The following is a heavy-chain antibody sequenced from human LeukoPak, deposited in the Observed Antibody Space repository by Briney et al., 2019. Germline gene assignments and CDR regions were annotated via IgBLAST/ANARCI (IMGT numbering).Heavy chain of an antibody. D-gene: IGHD2-15*01. V-gene: IGHV3-23*01. J-gene: IGHJ4*02. Sequence: PGGSLRLSCAASGITFSNYAMSWVRQAPGKGLEWVSSISGASGNSFYAASVRGRFTISRDNSKNTLFLQMNSLRAEDTATYYCTKNCVGSCSGGTCYWSDYWGQGTLVTVSS. CDR2: ISGASGNS. CDR1: GITFSNYA. CDR3: TKNCVGSCSGGTCYWSDY.